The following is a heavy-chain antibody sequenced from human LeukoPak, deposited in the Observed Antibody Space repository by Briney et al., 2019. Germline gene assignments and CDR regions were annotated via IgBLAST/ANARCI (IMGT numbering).Heavy chain of an antibody. D-gene: IGHD6-13*01. CDR1: GYTFTSYG. Sequence: ASVKVSCKASGYTFTSYGISWVRQAPGQGLEWMGWISAYNGNTNYAQKLQGRVTMTTDTSTSTAYMELRSLRSDDTAVYYCARDRPRPPLAAAGPAAFDIWGQGTMVTVSS. CDR2: ISAYNGNT. CDR3: ARDRPRPPLAAAGPAAFDI. J-gene: IGHJ3*02. V-gene: IGHV1-18*01.